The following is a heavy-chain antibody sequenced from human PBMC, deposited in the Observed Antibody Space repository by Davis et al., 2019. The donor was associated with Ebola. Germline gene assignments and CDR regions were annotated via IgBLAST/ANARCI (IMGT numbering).Heavy chain of an antibody. D-gene: IGHD2-2*01. V-gene: IGHV3-23*01. Sequence: GGSLRLSCAASGFTFSSYAMSWVRQAPGKGLEWVSAISGSGGSTYYADSVKGRFTISRDNSKNTLYLQMNSLRAEDTAVYYCAKSGDIVVVPAALPHPPQSYYYGMDVWGQGTTVTVSS. CDR1: GFTFSSYA. CDR2: ISGSGGST. J-gene: IGHJ6*02. CDR3: AKSGDIVVVPAALPHPPQSYYYGMDV.